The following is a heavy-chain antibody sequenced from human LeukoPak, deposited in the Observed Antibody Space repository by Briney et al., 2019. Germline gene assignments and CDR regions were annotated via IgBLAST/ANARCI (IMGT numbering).Heavy chain of an antibody. CDR1: GFTFSNYG. Sequence: GGSLRLSCAASGFTFSNYGMRWVRQAPGRGLEGVAVISYDGSNEYYAGSVKGRFTISRDTSKNTLYLQMNSLRGEDTAVYYCAKAYVTHDVGATWIFDNWGQGTLVTVSS. CDR2: ISYDGSNE. V-gene: IGHV3-30*18. J-gene: IGHJ4*02. D-gene: IGHD1-26*01. CDR3: AKAYVTHDVGATWIFDN.